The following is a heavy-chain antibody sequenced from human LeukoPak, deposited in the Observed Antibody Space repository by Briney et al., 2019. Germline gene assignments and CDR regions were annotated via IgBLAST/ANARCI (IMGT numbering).Heavy chain of an antibody. CDR3: GRARGTSLGFQH. Sequence: SVKVSCKASGGTFSSYAISWVRQAPGQGLEWMGGIIPIFGTANYAQKFQGRVTITADKSTSTAYMEVGSLRSEDTAVYYCGRARGTSLGFQHWGQGTLVTVSS. J-gene: IGHJ1*01. V-gene: IGHV1-69*06. D-gene: IGHD3-3*02. CDR1: GGTFSSYA. CDR2: IIPIFGTA.